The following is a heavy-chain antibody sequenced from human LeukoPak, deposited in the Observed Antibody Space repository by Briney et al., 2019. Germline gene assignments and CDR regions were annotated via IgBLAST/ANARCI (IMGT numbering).Heavy chain of an antibody. J-gene: IGHJ4*02. CDR1: GLTFSSYA. CDR3: ARMGSGSYPFDY. Sequence: GRSLRLSCAAPGLTFSSYAMHWVRQAPGKGLDGVAVISYDGSNKYYADSVKGRFTISRDNSKNTLYLQMNSLRAEDTAVYYCARMGSGSYPFDYWGQGTLVTVSS. V-gene: IGHV3-30-3*01. D-gene: IGHD3-10*01. CDR2: ISYDGSNK.